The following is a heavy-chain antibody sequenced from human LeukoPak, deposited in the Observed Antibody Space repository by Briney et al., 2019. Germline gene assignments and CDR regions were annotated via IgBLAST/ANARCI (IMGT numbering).Heavy chain of an antibody. CDR3: ARDSSGYYNFDY. CDR1: GGSISSGGYY. V-gene: IGHV4-31*03. J-gene: IGHJ4*02. Sequence: SETLSLTCTVSGGSISSGGYYWTWIRQHPGKGLEWIGYIYYSGSAYYNSSLKSRVTLSVDTSKNQFSLKLSSVTAADTAVYYCARDSSGYYNFDYWGQGTLVTVSS. D-gene: IGHD3-22*01. CDR2: IYYSGSA.